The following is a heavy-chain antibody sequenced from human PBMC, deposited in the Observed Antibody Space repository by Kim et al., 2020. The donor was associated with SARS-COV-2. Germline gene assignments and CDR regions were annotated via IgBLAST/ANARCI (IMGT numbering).Heavy chain of an antibody. J-gene: IGHJ4*02. Sequence: GGSLRLSCGVSGFTFSNYWMTWVRQAPGKGLEWVGNIKPDGSEKHCADFVKGRFTMSRDNAKNSLYLQMDSLRAEDTAVYYCASWWGDTSGVLRFWGQGTLVTVSS. CDR2: IKPDGSEK. D-gene: IGHD2-8*01. CDR3: ASWWGDTSGVLRF. V-gene: IGHV3-7*01. CDR1: GFTFSNYW.